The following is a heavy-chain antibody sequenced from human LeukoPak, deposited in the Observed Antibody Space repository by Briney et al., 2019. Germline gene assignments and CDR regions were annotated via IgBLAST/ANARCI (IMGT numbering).Heavy chain of an antibody. V-gene: IGHV3-74*01. CDR2: IKSDGSGT. CDR3: YVWLENQRMDV. D-gene: IGHD3-22*01. Sequence: GGSLRLSCAVSGFTVSTYWMHWVRQGPGKGLVWVSRIKSDGSGTSFADSVQGRFTISRDNAENTVYLRMNSLRAEDTAVYYCYVWLENQRMDVWGQGTTVTVSS. CDR1: GFTVSTYW. J-gene: IGHJ6*02.